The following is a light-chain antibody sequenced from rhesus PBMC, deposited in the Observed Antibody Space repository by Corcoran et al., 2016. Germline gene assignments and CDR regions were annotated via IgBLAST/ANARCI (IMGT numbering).Light chain of an antibody. Sequence: DIRMTQSPSSLSASIGDTVTISCRASQRINTWLAWYQQKPGNAPKLLIYKACSLQSGVPSRFSGSGTGTDFTLTSTSLESEDFAMYFCQQYMRGPLTFGGGTKVELK. CDR2: KAC. V-gene: IGKV1-22*01. CDR1: QRINTW. J-gene: IGKJ4*01. CDR3: QQYMRGPLT.